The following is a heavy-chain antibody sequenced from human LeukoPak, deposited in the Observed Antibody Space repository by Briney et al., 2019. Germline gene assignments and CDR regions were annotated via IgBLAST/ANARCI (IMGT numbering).Heavy chain of an antibody. J-gene: IGHJ6*03. D-gene: IGHD6-13*01. V-gene: IGHV4-59*01. CDR3: AGSSRIHYYYYMDV. CDR1: GGSISSYY. Sequence: SETLSLTCTVCGGSISSYYWSWIRQPPGKGLEWIGYIYYSGSTNYNPSLKSRVTISVDTSKNQFSLKLSSVTAADTAVYYCAGSSRIHYYYYMDVWGKGTTVTISS. CDR2: IYYSGST.